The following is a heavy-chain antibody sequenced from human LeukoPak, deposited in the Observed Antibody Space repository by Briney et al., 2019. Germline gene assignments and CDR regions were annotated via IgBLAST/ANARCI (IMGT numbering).Heavy chain of an antibody. CDR2: INPNSGGT. J-gene: IGHJ5*02. CDR1: GYTFTDYY. CDR3: ARGKDYEFWSAYYQEDWFDP. D-gene: IGHD3-3*01. Sequence: ASVKVSCKASGYTFTDYYMHWVRQAPGQGLEWMGWINPNSGGTKYAQKFQGRVTMTRDTSSTTAYMDLSSLRSDDTAVYYCARGKDYEFWSAYYQEDWFDPWGQGTLVTVSS. V-gene: IGHV1-2*02.